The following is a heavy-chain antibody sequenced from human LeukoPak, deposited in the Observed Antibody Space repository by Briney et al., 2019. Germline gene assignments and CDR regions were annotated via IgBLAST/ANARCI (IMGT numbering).Heavy chain of an antibody. V-gene: IGHV3-7*01. CDR3: ARDRIYSTSWPIKYYYNMDV. CDR1: GGSISSYYW. Sequence: PSETLSLTCTVSGGSISSYYWMTWVRQSPGKGVEGVANIKQDGSEKYSVDSGRGRFTISRDNARNTLYLQMNSLRAEDTAVYYCARDRIYSTSWPIKYYYNMDVWGKGTTVTVSS. J-gene: IGHJ6*03. CDR2: IKQDGSEK. D-gene: IGHD6-13*01.